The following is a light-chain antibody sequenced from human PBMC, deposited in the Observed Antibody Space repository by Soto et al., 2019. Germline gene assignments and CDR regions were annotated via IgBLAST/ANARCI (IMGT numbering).Light chain of an antibody. J-gene: IGLJ1*01. CDR3: CSYAGSSTPGNV. V-gene: IGLV2-23*01. Sequence: QSALTQPASVSGSPGQSITISCTGTSSDVGSYNLVSWYQQHPGKAPKLMIYEGSKRPSGVSNRFSGSKSGNTASLTISGLQAEDEADYYCCSYAGSSTPGNVFGTGTQLTVL. CDR2: EGS. CDR1: SSDVGSYNL.